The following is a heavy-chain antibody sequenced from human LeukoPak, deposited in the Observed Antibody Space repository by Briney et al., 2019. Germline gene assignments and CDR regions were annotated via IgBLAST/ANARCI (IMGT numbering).Heavy chain of an antibody. CDR3: ARVQGNLWFGELLYSYFDY. CDR1: GFSISSGGYY. CDR2: ICYGGST. Sequence: SETLSLTCTVSGFSISSGGYYWSCLRQRPGKGREWIGYICYGGSTYSDPSLKSRVTISGDTSKNQFSLKLSSVAAADTAVYYCARVQGNLWFGELLYSYFDYWGQGTLVTVSS. D-gene: IGHD3-10*01. J-gene: IGHJ4*02. V-gene: IGHV4-31*03.